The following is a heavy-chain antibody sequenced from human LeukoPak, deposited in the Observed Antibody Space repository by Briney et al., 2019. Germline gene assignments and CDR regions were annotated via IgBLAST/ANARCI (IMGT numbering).Heavy chain of an antibody. CDR2: INPSGGST. D-gene: IGHD3-22*01. Sequence: GSSVKVSCKASGGTFSSYAISWVRQAPGQGLEWMGVINPSGGSTSYAQKFQGRVTMTRDTSTSTVYMELSSLRSEDTAVYYCARDFDSSGYYYYYGMDVWGQGTTVTVS. CDR3: ARDFDSSGYYYYYGMDV. V-gene: IGHV1-46*01. J-gene: IGHJ6*02. CDR1: GGTFSSYA.